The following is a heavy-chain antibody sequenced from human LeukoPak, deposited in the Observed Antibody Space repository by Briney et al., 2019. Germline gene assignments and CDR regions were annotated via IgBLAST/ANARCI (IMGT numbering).Heavy chain of an antibody. Sequence: LETLSLTCTVSGGSISSYYWSWIRQPPGKGLEWIGYIYYSGSTNYNPSLKSRVTISVDTSKNQFSLKLSSVTAADTAVYYCARFEGYDREYYFDYWGQGTLVTVSS. CDR3: ARFEGYDREYYFDY. CDR2: IYYSGST. J-gene: IGHJ4*02. V-gene: IGHV4-59*01. D-gene: IGHD3-9*01. CDR1: GGSISSYY.